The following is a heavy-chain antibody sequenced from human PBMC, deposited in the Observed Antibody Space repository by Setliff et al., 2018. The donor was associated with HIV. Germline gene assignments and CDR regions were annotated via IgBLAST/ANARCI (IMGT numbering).Heavy chain of an antibody. CDR2: IYPGDSDS. CDR3: VRLNRGSTWSIASDRGFFDP. J-gene: IGHJ5*02. Sequence: GESLKISCKASGYSFTSYWIGWVRQMPGKGLEWMGLIYPGDSDSRYSPSLQGQVTISADTSLKTAHLQWSSLKASDTATYFCVRLNRGSTWSIASDRGFFDPWGQGTLVTVSS. V-gene: IGHV5-51*01. CDR1: GYSFTSYW. D-gene: IGHD3-10*01.